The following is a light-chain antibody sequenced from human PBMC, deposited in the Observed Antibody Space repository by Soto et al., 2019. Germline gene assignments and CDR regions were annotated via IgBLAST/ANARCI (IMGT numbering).Light chain of an antibody. CDR2: GAS. J-gene: IGKJ5*01. CDR1: QRISSN. Sequence: QSPATLSVSPGERATLYCKASQRISSNLAWYQQKPGQPPRLLIYGASTRASGIPARFSGSGSGTEFTLTISGLQSEDFALYYCQQYNIWPPYTFGQGTRLEI. CDR3: QQYNIWPPYT. V-gene: IGKV3-15*01.